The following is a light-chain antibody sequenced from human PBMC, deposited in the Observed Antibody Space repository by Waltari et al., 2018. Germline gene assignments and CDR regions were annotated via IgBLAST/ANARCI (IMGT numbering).Light chain of an antibody. J-gene: IGKJ4*01. Sequence: EIVMTQSPATLSVSPGETATLSCRASESVGTTLAWYQQKPGMAPRLLFHGASTRATGAPARFTGSGSGTEFTLTISSLQTEDFGVYFCQHYKIRPLTFGGGTKVEI. CDR1: ESVGTT. V-gene: IGKV3-15*01. CDR2: GAS. CDR3: QHYKIRPLT.